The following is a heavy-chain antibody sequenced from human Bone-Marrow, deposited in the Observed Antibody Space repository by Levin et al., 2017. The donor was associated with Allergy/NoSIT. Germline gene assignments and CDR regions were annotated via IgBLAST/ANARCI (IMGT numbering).Heavy chain of an antibody. Sequence: SETLSLTCTVSGGSISSYYWSWIRQPPGKGLEWIGYIYYSGSTNYNPSLKSRVTISVDTSKNQFSLKLSSVTAADTAVYYCASHRWYSSSWVPGYYYYMDVWGKGTTVTVSS. V-gene: IGHV4-59*01. J-gene: IGHJ6*03. CDR2: IYYSGST. D-gene: IGHD6-13*01. CDR1: GGSISSYY. CDR3: ASHRWYSSSWVPGYYYYMDV.